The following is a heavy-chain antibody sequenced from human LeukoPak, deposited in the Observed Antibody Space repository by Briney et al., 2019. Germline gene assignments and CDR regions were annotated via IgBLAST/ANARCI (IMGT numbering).Heavy chain of an antibody. CDR3: ARGILSGPPLDAFDF. V-gene: IGHV3-48*03. Sequence: PGGSLRLSCVASGFTFSNYQMNWVRQAPGKGLEWVSCIAKTGTTFFYADSVKGRFTISRDNVKNLLYLQMNSLRAEDTAVYYCARGILSGPPLDAFDFWGQGTMVTVSS. CDR2: IAKTGTTF. CDR1: GFTFSNYQ. J-gene: IGHJ3*01.